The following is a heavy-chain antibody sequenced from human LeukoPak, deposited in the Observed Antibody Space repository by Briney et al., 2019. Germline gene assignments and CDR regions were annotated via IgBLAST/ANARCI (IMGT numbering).Heavy chain of an antibody. CDR2: IKQDGSEK. CDR1: GFTFSSYA. V-gene: IGHV3-7*01. J-gene: IGHJ5*02. Sequence: GGSLRLSCAASGFTFSSYAVSWVRQAPGKGLEWVANIKQDGSEKYYVDSVKGRFTISRDNAKNSLYLQMNSLRAEDTAVYYCARDRAWFDPWGQGTLVTVSS. CDR3: ARDRAWFDP.